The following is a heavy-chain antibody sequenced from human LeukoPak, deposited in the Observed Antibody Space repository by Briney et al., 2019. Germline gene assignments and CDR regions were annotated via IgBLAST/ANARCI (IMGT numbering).Heavy chain of an antibody. CDR3: ARDYSSSSGKHAFDI. J-gene: IGHJ3*02. D-gene: IGHD6-13*01. CDR1: GFTFSSSR. CDR2: IGSSSSAI. Sequence: GGSLRLSCAASGFTFSSSRMNWVRQAPGKGLEWVSYIGSSSSAIYYADSVKGRFTISRDNARNSLYLQMNSLRAEDTAVYYCARDYSSSSGKHAFDIWGQGTMVTVSS. V-gene: IGHV3-48*01.